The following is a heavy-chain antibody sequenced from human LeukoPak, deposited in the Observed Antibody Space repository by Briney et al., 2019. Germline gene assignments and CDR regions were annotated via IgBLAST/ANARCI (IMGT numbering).Heavy chain of an antibody. CDR3: AKFGRWDYYDSSGYTPYYFDY. J-gene: IGHJ4*02. V-gene: IGHV3-23*01. CDR1: GFTFSSYA. D-gene: IGHD3-22*01. CDR2: ISGSGGST. Sequence: GGSLRLSCAASGFTFSSYAMSWVRQAPGKGLEWVSAISGSGGSTYYADSVKSRFTISRDNSKNTLYLQMNSLRAEDTAVYYCAKFGRWDYYDSSGYTPYYFDYWGQGTLVTVSS.